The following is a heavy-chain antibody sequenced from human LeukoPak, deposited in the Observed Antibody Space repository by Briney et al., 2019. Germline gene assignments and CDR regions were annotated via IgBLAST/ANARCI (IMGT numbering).Heavy chain of an antibody. V-gene: IGHV3-7*01. Sequence: GGSLRLSCAASGFTFSSYSMNWVRQAPGKGLEWVANIKQDGSEKYYVDSVKGRFTISRDNAKNSLYLQMNSLRAEDTAVYYCARALYSSSWYEFDYWGQGTLVTVSS. CDR3: ARALYSSSWYEFDY. D-gene: IGHD6-13*01. J-gene: IGHJ4*02. CDR2: IKQDGSEK. CDR1: GFTFSSYS.